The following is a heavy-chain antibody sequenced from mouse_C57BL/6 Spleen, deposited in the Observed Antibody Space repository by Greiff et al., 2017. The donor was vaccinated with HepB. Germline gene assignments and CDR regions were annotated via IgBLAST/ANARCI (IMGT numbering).Heavy chain of an antibody. CDR1: GYTFTSYD. CDR2: IYPRDGST. D-gene: IGHD1-1*01. CDR3: ARFSHYYGSSFAY. Sequence: VKVVESGPELVKPGASVKLSCKASGYTFTSYDINWVKQRPGQGLEWIGWIYPRDGSTKYNEKFKGKATLTVDTSSSTAYMELHSLTSEDSAVYFCARFSHYYGSSFAYWGQGTLVTVSA. V-gene: IGHV1-85*01. J-gene: IGHJ3*01.